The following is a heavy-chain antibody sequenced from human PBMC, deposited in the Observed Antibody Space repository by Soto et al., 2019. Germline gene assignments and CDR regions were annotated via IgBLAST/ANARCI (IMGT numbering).Heavy chain of an antibody. Sequence: EVQLVESGGGLVKPGGSLRLSCAAPGFTFSSYSMNWVRQAPGKGLEWVSSISCSSSYIYYADSVKGRFTISRDNAKNSLYLQMNSLRAEDTAVYYCARDPPLEYGSGSPLFDYWGQGTLVTVSS. D-gene: IGHD3-10*01. CDR2: ISCSSSYI. J-gene: IGHJ4*02. V-gene: IGHV3-21*01. CDR1: GFTFSSYS. CDR3: ARDPPLEYGSGSPLFDY.